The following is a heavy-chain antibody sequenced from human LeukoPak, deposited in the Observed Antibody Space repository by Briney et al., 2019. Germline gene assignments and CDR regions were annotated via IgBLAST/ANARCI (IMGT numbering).Heavy chain of an antibody. CDR3: EEVKWMSPPSEHFDV. J-gene: IGHJ4*02. D-gene: IGHD5-12*01. Sequence: GGCLRLSCAASGFTFSSYAMSRVRQAPGKRLEWVSGVSGSGGSTSYVDPVKGRYTISRDNSKNTLCLQMNSLRAEDKAVYYREEVKWMSPPSEHFDVWGQGTLVTVSS. CDR2: VSGSGGST. V-gene: IGHV3-23*01. CDR1: GFTFSSYA.